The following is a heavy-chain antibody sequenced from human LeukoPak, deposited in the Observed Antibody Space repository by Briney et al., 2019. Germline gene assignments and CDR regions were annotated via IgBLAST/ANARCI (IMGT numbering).Heavy chain of an antibody. J-gene: IGHJ4*02. Sequence: GGSLRLSCAASGFTFSTYEMNWVRQAPGKGLEWVSYISSSGSTINYADSVKGRFTISRGNAKNSLYLQMNSLRAEDTAVYYCARDPPYIGGFDYWGQGTLVTVSS. CDR3: ARDPPYIGGFDY. CDR1: GFTFSTYE. V-gene: IGHV3-48*03. CDR2: ISSSGSTI. D-gene: IGHD2-21*01.